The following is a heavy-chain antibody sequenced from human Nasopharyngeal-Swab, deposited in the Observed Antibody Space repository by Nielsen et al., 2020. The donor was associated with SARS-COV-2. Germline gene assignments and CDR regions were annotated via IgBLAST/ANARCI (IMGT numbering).Heavy chain of an antibody. CDR3: ASSPGDILTGYYL. V-gene: IGHV3-11*06. J-gene: IGHJ4*02. Sequence: GESLKISCAASGFTFSDYYMSWIRQAPGKGLEWVSYISSSSSYTNYADSVKGRFTISRDNAKNSLYPQMNSLRAEDTAVYYCASSPGDILTGYYLWGQGTLVTVSS. CDR2: ISSSSSYT. D-gene: IGHD3-9*01. CDR1: GFTFSDYY.